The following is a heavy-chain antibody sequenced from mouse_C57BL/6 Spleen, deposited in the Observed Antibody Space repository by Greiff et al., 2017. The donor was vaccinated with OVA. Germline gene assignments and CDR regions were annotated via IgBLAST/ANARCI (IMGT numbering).Heavy chain of an antibody. V-gene: IGHV1-53*01. CDR3: ARWDYYGSRGYFDY. Sequence: QVQLQQSGTELVKPGASVKLSCKASGYTFTSYWMHWVKQRPGQGLEWIGNINPSNGGNNYNEKFKSKATLPVDKSTSTAYMQLSSLTSEDSAVYYCARWDYYGSRGYFDYWGQGTTLTVSS. CDR2: INPSNGGN. CDR1: GYTFTSYW. J-gene: IGHJ2*01. D-gene: IGHD1-1*01.